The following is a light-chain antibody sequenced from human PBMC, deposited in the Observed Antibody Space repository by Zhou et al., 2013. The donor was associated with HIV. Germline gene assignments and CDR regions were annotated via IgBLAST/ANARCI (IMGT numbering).Light chain of an antibody. J-gene: IGKJ1*01. CDR1: QSISRY. V-gene: IGKV1-39*01. Sequence: DIQMTQSPSSLSASVGDRVTITCRSSQSISRYLNWYQQKPGTAPKLLIYGASSLQSGVPSRFSGSGSGTDFTLTISSLQPEDFATYYCQQSYSTPWALGQGTKVEIK. CDR2: GAS. CDR3: QQSYSTPWA.